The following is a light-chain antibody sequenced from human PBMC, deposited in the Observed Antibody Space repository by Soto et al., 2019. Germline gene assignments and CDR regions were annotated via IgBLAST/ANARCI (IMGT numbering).Light chain of an antibody. Sequence: IVLTQSPATLSVSPGERVTLSCRASENVGTNLAWYQQRPGQPPRLLIYGSSTRATGISATFSGSGSRTEFTLTISILQSEDSAVYYCQQYNNCGLSFGGGTRVEIK. V-gene: IGKV3D-15*01. CDR1: ENVGTN. CDR3: QQYNNCGLS. J-gene: IGKJ4*01. CDR2: GSS.